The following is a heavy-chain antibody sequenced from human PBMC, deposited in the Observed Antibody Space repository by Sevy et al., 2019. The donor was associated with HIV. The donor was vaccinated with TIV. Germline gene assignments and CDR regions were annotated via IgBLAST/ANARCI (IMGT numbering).Heavy chain of an antibody. CDR2: ISRSGANI. V-gene: IGHV3-48*03. Sequence: GGSLRLSCAASGFTFETYEMNWVRQAPGKGLEWISHISRSGANIYYADSVKGRFTISRDNVKNSVSLQMNNLRAEDTAVYYCANSHFDWLFLFDYWGQGTLVTVSS. CDR3: ANSHFDWLFLFDY. D-gene: IGHD3-9*01. J-gene: IGHJ4*02. CDR1: GFTFETYE.